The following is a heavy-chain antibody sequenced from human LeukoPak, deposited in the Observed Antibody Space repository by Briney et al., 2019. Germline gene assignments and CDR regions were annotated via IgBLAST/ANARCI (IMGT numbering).Heavy chain of an antibody. J-gene: IGHJ3*02. V-gene: IGHV4-59*01. CDR3: ASGSGSYLGLDAFDI. Sequence: SETPSLTCTVSGGSISSYHWSWIRQPPGKGLEWIGYIYYSGSTNYNPSLKSRVTISVDTSKNQFSLKLSSVTAADTAVYYCASGSGSYLGLDAFDIWGQGTMVTVSS. CDR2: IYYSGST. D-gene: IGHD1-26*01. CDR1: GGSISSYH.